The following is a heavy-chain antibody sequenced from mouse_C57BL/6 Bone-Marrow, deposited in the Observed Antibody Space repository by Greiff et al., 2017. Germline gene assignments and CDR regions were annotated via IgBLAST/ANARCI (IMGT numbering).Heavy chain of an antibody. CDR3: ARFDYGSSHWYFDV. CDR2: IAPTSGGT. D-gene: IGHD1-1*01. V-gene: IGHV1-72*01. Sequence: VQLQQPGAELVKPGASVKLSCKASGYTFTSYWMHWVKQRPGRGLEWIGRIAPTSGGTPYNEKFKSKATMTVDKPSSTAYMQLSSLTSEDAAVYYCARFDYGSSHWYFDVWGTGTTVTVSS. CDR1: GYTFTSYW. J-gene: IGHJ1*03.